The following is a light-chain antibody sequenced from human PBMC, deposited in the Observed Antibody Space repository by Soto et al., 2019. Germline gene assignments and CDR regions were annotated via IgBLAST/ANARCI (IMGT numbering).Light chain of an antibody. V-gene: IGKV1-39*01. CDR3: XQSYSTLXYT. J-gene: IGKJ2*01. Sequence: DIQMTQSPSSLSASVGDRVTITCRASQSISSYLNWYQQKPGKAPKLLIYAASSLQSGVPSRFSGSGSGTDFTLTISSLQPEDFATYXXXQSYSTLXYTFGQGTKVDIK. CDR2: AAS. CDR1: QSISSY.